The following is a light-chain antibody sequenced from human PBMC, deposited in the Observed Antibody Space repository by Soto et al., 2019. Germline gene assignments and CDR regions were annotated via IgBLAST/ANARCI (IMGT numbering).Light chain of an antibody. V-gene: IGKV1-12*01. Sequence: DIQMTQSPSSVSSSVGDRVTITCRASQGIGSWLAWYQQKPGKAPTLLIYTASSLQSGVPSRFSGSGFGTDFTLTISSLQPEDFATYYCQHVNSYPLSFGGGTKVEIK. J-gene: IGKJ4*01. CDR1: QGIGSW. CDR2: TAS. CDR3: QHVNSYPLS.